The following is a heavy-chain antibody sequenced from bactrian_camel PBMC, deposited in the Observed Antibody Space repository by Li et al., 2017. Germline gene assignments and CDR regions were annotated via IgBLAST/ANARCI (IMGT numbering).Heavy chain of an antibody. V-gene: IGHV3S1*01. CDR1: GYTYGEYC. D-gene: IGHD3*01. J-gene: IGHJ6*01. Sequence: HVQLVESGGASAQAGGSLRLSCVASGYTYGEYCVGWFRQAPGKGLEWVSAINSGGYSTYYADSVKGRFTISRDNAKNTLYLQLNSLKTEDTAMYYCAADPTGLDCYSGSPFIGQGTQVTVSS. CDR2: INSGGYST.